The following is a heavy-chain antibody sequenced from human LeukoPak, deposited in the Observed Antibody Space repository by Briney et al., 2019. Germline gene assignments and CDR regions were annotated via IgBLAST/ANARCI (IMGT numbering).Heavy chain of an antibody. CDR2: ISGSGGST. Sequence: PGGSLRLSCAASGFTFSSYAMSWVRPAPGKGLEWVSAISGSGGSTYYADSVKGRFTISRDNSKNTLYLQMNSLRAEDTAVYYCAKVMDSSSSAGDYWGQGTLVTVSS. CDR3: AKVMDSSSSAGDY. J-gene: IGHJ4*02. CDR1: GFTFSSYA. D-gene: IGHD6-6*01. V-gene: IGHV3-23*01.